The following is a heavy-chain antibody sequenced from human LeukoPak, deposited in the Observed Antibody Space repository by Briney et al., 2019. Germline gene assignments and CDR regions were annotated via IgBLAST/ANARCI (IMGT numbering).Heavy chain of an antibody. CDR2: IYYSGST. D-gene: IGHD6-19*01. Sequence: NPSQTLSLTCTVSGGSISSGDYYWSWIRQPPGKGLEWIGYIYYSGSTYYNPSLKSRVTISVDTSKNQFSLKLSSVTAADTAVYYCARGPIAVNYYYYYGMDVWGQGTTVTVSS. V-gene: IGHV4-30-4*01. CDR1: GGSISSGDYY. J-gene: IGHJ6*02. CDR3: ARGPIAVNYYYYYGMDV.